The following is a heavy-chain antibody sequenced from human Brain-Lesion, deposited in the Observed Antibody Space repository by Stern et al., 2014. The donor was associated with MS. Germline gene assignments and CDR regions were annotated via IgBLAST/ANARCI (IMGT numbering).Heavy chain of an antibody. CDR2: ISRNSGTF. V-gene: IGHV3-9*01. CDR1: GFTFDDYA. J-gene: IGHJ4*02. CDR3: AKDITGSSAYFAY. D-gene: IGHD1-14*01. Sequence: EVQLVESGGDLVQPGRSLRLSCAAFGFTFDDYAMHWVRQAPGKGLEWVAGISRNSGTFGYADSGKGRFTTSRDNAYSSLYLQMNSLRPEDTALYYCAKDITGSSAYFAYWGQGTLVTVSS.